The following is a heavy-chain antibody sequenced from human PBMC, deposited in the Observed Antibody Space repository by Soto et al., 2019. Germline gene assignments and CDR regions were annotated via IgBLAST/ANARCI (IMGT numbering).Heavy chain of an antibody. J-gene: IGHJ4*02. D-gene: IGHD6-6*01. CDR2: INQVGSIQ. CDR1: GFTLSMYL. V-gene: IGHV3-7*03. Sequence: PGGSVRHCCEASGFTLSMYLISWVRLAPGMGLQWVANINQVGSIQHYVDSVRGRFTVSRDNAKNSLFLQMNSLSAEDSAVYYCARVTDTVSPLVDWAQGT. CDR3: ARVTDTVSPLVD.